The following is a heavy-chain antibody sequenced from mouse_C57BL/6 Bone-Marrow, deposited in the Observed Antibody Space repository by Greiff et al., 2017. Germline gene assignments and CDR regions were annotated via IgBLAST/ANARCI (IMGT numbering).Heavy chain of an antibody. Sequence: EVKLQQSGPELVKPGASVKISCKASGYTFTDYYLNWVKQSHGKSLEWIGDINPNNGGTSYNQKFKGKATLTVDKSSSTAYMELRSLTSEDSAVYYCARGEDYAMDYWGQGTSVTVSS. CDR2: INPNNGGT. J-gene: IGHJ4*01. CDR1: GYTFTDYY. CDR3: ARGEDYAMDY. V-gene: IGHV1-26*01.